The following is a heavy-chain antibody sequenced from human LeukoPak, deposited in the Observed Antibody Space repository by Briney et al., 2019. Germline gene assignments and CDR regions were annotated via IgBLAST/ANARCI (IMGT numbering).Heavy chain of an antibody. Sequence: GGSLRLSCAASGFIVSSNYMSWVRQAPGKGLEWVSVIYSGGSTYYADSVKGRYTISRDNSKNTLYLQMNSLRAEDTAVYYCARDSGLGYSSAFDIWGQGTMVTVSS. J-gene: IGHJ3*02. CDR1: GFIVSSNY. CDR2: IYSGGST. CDR3: ARDSGLGYSSAFDI. D-gene: IGHD5-18*01. V-gene: IGHV3-66*01.